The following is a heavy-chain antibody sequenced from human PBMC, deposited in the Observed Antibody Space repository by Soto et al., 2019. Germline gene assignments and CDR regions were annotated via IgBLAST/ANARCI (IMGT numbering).Heavy chain of an antibody. CDR1: GVSLSTGGVG. CDR2: IYWDDDQ. D-gene: IGHD2-8*01. Sequence: QITLKESGPTLVKPTQTLTLTCNVSGVSLSTGGVGVGWIRPPPGKALEWLALIYWDDDQRSSPSLKSRLTITKDTYKNQVVLIMTNMATEDTDTYYCAHMRDAKFDYWGQGTLVTVSS. V-gene: IGHV2-5*02. CDR3: AHMRDAKFDY. J-gene: IGHJ4*02.